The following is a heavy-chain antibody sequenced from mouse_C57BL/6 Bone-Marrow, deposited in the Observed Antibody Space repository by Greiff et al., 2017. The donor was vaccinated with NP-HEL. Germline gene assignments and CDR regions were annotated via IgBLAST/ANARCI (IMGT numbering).Heavy chain of an antibody. Sequence: EVKLVESGGDLVKPGGSLKLSCAASGFTFSSYGMSWVRQTPDKRLEWVATISSGGSYTYYPDSVKGRFTISRDNAKNTLYLQMSSLKSEDTAMYYCARSPYDYDAHYFDYWGQGTTLTVSS. CDR3: ARSPYDYDAHYFDY. J-gene: IGHJ2*01. CDR1: GFTFSSYG. CDR2: ISSGGSYT. V-gene: IGHV5-6*01. D-gene: IGHD2-4*01.